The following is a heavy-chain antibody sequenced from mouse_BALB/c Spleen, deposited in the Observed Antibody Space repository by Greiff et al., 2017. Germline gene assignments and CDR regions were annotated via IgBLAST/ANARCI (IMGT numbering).Heavy chain of an antibody. CDR2: ISYSGST. J-gene: IGHJ4*01. V-gene: IGHV3-2*02. D-gene: IGHD2-4*01. Sequence: DVKLQESGPGLVKPSQSLSLTCTVTGYSITSDYAWNWIRQFPGNKLEWMGYISYSGSTSYNPSLKSRISITRDTSKNQFFLQLNSVTTEDTATYYCARRGYDYLYAMDYWGQGTSVTVSS. CDR1: GYSITSDYA. CDR3: ARRGYDYLYAMDY.